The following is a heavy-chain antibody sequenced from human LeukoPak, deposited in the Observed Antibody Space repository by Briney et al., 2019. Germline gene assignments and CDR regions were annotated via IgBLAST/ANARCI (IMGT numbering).Heavy chain of an antibody. CDR1: GFTFSSYG. V-gene: IGHV3-23*01. J-gene: IGHJ3*02. CDR2: ISGSGGNT. CDR3: AKATGTGAFDI. Sequence: GGSLRLSCAASGFTFSSYGMHWVRQAPGKGLEWVSGISGSGGNTYYADSVKGRFTISRDNSKSTLFLQVTSLRAEDTAVYYCAKATGTGAFDIWGQGTMVTVSS. D-gene: IGHD1-7*01.